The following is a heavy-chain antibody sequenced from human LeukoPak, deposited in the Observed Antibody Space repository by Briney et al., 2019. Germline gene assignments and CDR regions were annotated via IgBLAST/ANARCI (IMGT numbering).Heavy chain of an antibody. J-gene: IGHJ4*02. CDR1: GGSISSYY. CDR2: IYTSGST. V-gene: IGHV4-4*07. D-gene: IGHD4-17*01. Sequence: SETLSLTCTVSGGSISSYYWSWIRQPAGKGLEWIGRIYTSGSTNYNPSLKSRVTISVDTSKNQFSLKVTSLTAADAAVYYCARSIMSSVTTFGYWGQGTLVTVSS. CDR3: ARSIMSSVTTFGY.